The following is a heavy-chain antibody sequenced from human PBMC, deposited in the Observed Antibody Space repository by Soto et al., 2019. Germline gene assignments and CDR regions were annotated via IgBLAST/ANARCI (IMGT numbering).Heavy chain of an antibody. CDR1: GGSISSYY. Sequence: QVQLQESGPGLVKPSETLSLTCTVSGGSISSYYWTWVRQSPGKGLEWIGYVFSSGSTNYNPSLESRVTLSLDTSKNQFSLKVISVTAADTAVYYCARRGKKSFYYYMDVWGKGTTVTVSS. CDR3: ARRGKKSFYYYMDV. CDR2: VFSSGST. J-gene: IGHJ6*03. V-gene: IGHV4-59*08.